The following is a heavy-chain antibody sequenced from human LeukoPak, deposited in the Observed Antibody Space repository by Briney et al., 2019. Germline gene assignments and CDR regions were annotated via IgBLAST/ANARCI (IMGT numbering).Heavy chain of an antibody. J-gene: IGHJ4*01. CDR3: ARLRNYYDSSGYYAIDY. V-gene: IGHV4-59*08. D-gene: IGHD3-22*01. Sequence: SETLSLTCTVSGGFISGYYWTWIRQSPGKGLEWIGYIYYSGITNYNPSLKSRVTISVDTSKNQFSLKLSSVTAADTAVYYCARLRNYYDSSGYYAIDYWGQGTLVTVSS. CDR2: IYYSGIT. CDR1: GGFISGYY.